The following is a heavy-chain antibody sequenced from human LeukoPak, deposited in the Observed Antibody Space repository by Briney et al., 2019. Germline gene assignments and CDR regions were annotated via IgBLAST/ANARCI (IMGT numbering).Heavy chain of an antibody. D-gene: IGHD2-15*01. Sequence: GGSLRLSCAASGFTFSSYAMSSVRQAPGKGLELVSAISGSGGSSYYADSVNGRFTISRDNSQNTLSLQMTSLRAEDPAVYYCAKAKVCSGGSCWSLDYWGQGTLVTVSS. V-gene: IGHV3-23*01. CDR2: ISGSGGSS. J-gene: IGHJ4*02. CDR3: AKAKVCSGGSCWSLDY. CDR1: GFTFSSYA.